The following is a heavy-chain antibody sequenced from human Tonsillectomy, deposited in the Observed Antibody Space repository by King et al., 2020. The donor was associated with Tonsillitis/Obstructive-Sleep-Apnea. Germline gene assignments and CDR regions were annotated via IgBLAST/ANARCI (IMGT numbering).Heavy chain of an antibody. CDR1: GGSISSSTYY. CDR3: ARKGGTSSWDGYYYYAMGV. CDR2: IYYTGST. V-gene: IGHV4-39*01. D-gene: IGHD6-13*01. J-gene: IGHJ6*02. Sequence: LQLQESGPGLVKPSETLSLTCTVSGGSISSSTYYWGWIRQPPGKGLEWIGGIYYTGSTYYNPSLMSRVTISVDTSKNQFSLKLSSVTAADTAVYYCARKGGTSSWDGYYYYAMGVWGQGTTVTVSS.